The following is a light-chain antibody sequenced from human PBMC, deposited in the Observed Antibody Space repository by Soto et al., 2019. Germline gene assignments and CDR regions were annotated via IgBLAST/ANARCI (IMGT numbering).Light chain of an antibody. CDR3: QQYNNWPRT. V-gene: IGKV3D-15*01. Sequence: EIVMTQSPATLSVSPGERATLSCRASQSISSNLAWYQQKPGQAPSLLLYGVSIRATGIPTRFSGSGSGTEFTLTISSLQSEDFEIYYCQQYNNWPRTFGPGTKVDFK. J-gene: IGKJ3*01. CDR1: QSISSN. CDR2: GVS.